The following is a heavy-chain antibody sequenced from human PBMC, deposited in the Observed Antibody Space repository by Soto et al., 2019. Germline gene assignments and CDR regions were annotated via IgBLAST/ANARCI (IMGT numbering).Heavy chain of an antibody. CDR3: ARGDANYDYIWGSYRLAPFDP. CDR1: GYTFTSYD. D-gene: IGHD3-16*02. CDR2: MNPNSGNT. V-gene: IGHV1-8*01. J-gene: IGHJ5*02. Sequence: GASVKVSCKASGYTFTSYDINWVRQATGQGLEWMGWMNPNSGNTGYAQKFQGRVTMTRNTSISTAYMELSSLRTEDTAVYYRARGDANYDYIWGSYRLAPFDPWGQGTLVTVSS.